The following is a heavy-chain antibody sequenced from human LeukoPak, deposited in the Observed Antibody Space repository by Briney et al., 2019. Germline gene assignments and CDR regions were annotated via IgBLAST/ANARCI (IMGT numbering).Heavy chain of an antibody. CDR1: GFTFSDYY. Sequence: GGSLRLSCAASGFTFSDYYMSWIRQAPGKGLEWVSYISSSGSTIYYADSVKGRFTISRDNAKNSLYLQMNSLRAEDTAVYYCAREAAKEFMYSSSWYDSRETHDAFDIWGQGTMVTVSS. D-gene: IGHD6-13*01. CDR2: ISSSGSTI. J-gene: IGHJ3*02. V-gene: IGHV3-11*04. CDR3: AREAAKEFMYSSSWYDSRETHDAFDI.